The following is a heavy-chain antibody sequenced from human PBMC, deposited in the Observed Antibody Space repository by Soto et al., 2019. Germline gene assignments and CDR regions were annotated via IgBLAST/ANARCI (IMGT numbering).Heavy chain of an antibody. D-gene: IGHD2-8*01. CDR1: GFTFSSYG. CDR3: AKNGPAYADAFDS. V-gene: IGHV3-30*18. CDR2: ISYDGSNK. Sequence: GESLKISCAASGFTFSSYGMHWVRQAPGKGLEWVAVISYDGSNKYYADSVKGRFTISRDNSKNTPYLHMNSLKGEDTAVYYCAKNGPAYADAFDSWGQGTMVTVSS. J-gene: IGHJ3*01.